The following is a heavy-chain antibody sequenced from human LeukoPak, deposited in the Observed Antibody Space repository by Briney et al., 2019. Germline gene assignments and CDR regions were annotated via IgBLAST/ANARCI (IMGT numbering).Heavy chain of an antibody. CDR2: IDPTDSYS. D-gene: IGHD2-15*01. V-gene: IGHV5-10-1*01. CDR1: GYSFTNYW. Sequence: GESLKISCKGSGYSFTNYWISWVRRMPGKGLEWMGRIDPTDSYSNCSPSLKGHVTISADKSISTAYLQWSNLEASDTGMYYSARFLVGGQDYFDYRGQGTLVTVSS. J-gene: IGHJ4*02. CDR3: ARFLVGGQDYFDY.